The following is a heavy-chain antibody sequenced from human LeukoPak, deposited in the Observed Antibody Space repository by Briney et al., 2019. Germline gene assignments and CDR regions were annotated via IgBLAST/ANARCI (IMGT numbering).Heavy chain of an antibody. CDR1: GFTFSSYS. D-gene: IGHD2-15*01. V-gene: IGHV3-21*01. CDR3: ARDPGCSGGSCYMSSMDV. CDR2: ISSSSSYI. J-gene: IGHJ6*02. Sequence: GGSLRLSCAASGFTFSSYSMNWVRQAPGKGLEWVSSISSSSSYIYYADSVKGRFTISRDNAKNSLYLQMNSLRAEDTAVYYCARDPGCSGGSCYMSSMDVWGQGTTVTVSS.